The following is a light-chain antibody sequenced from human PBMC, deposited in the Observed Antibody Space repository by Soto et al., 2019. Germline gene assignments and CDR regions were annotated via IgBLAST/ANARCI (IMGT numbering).Light chain of an antibody. Sequence: DGVMTQTQLSLSVAPGQPASISCKSSQSLLHITGETFLFWYLQKPGQSPQLLIYLGSNRSSGVPDRFSGSGSGTDFTLKISRVEAEDVGVYYCMQALQTPITFGPVTNVDI. CDR1: QSLLHITGETF. J-gene: IGKJ3*01. V-gene: IGKV2-28*01. CDR2: LGS. CDR3: MQALQTPIT.